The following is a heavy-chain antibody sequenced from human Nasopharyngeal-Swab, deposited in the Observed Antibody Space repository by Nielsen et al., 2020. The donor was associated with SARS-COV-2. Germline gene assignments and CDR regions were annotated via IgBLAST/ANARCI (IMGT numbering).Heavy chain of an antibody. CDR3: ARTYGSGSYSYYYGMDV. J-gene: IGHJ6*02. D-gene: IGHD3-10*01. V-gene: IGHV3-53*01. CDR2: IYSGGST. CDR1: GFTVTSNY. Sequence: GESLKISCAASGFTVTSNYMSWVRQAPGKGLEWVSVIYSGGSTYYADSVKGRFTISRDNSKNTLYLQMNSLRAEDTAVYYCARTYGSGSYSYYYGMDVWGQGTTVTVSS.